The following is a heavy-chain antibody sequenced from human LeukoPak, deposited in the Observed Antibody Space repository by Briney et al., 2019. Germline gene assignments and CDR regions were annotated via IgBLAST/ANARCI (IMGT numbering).Heavy chain of an antibody. V-gene: IGHV5-10-1*01. Sequence: GESLRISCKGSGYSFTSYWISWVRQMPGKGLGWMGRIDPSDSYTNYSPSFQGHVTISADKSISTAYLQWSSLKASDTAMYYCARQLEADYYDSSGYYPDYWGQGTLVTVSS. D-gene: IGHD3-22*01. CDR1: GYSFTSYW. J-gene: IGHJ4*02. CDR2: IDPSDSYT. CDR3: ARQLEADYYDSSGYYPDY.